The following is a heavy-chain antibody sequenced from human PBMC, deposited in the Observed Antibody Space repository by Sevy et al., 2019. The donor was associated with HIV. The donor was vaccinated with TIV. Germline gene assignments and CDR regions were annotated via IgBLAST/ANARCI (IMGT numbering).Heavy chain of an antibody. CDR3: ARSPNVHRG. CDR1: RFIFKNYW. CDR2: INSDGSSA. D-gene: IGHD3-10*01. V-gene: IGHV3-74*01. Sequence: GGSLRLSCATSRFIFKNYWMHWVRQVPGKGLVWVSRINSDGSSATYSDSVKGRFTISRDNAKNTLYLQMNSLRAEDTAMYYCARSPNVHRGWGQGTLVTVSS. J-gene: IGHJ4*01.